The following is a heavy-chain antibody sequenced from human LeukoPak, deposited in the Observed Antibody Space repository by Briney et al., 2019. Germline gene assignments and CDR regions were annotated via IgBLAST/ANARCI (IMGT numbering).Heavy chain of an antibody. CDR3: AKGQYSSSWYYFDY. CDR1: GFTFSSYG. CDR2: ISYDGSNK. J-gene: IGHJ4*02. V-gene: IGHV3-30*18. D-gene: IGHD6-13*01. Sequence: PGGSLRLSCAASGFTFSSYGMHGVRQAPAQGLKWVAPISYDGSNKYYADSVKGRFTISRDNSKNTLYLQMNSLRAEDTAVYYCAKGQYSSSWYYFDYWGQGTLVTVSS.